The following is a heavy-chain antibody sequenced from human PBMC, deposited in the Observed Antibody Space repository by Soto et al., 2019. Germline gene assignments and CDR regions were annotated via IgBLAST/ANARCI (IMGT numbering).Heavy chain of an antibody. D-gene: IGHD6-13*01. J-gene: IGHJ4*02. CDR2: TFYRSTWNY. CDR3: ASVKRVIPGTRGYFDY. Sequence: SQTLSLTCDISGDSVSRNITAWSWIRQSPSRGLEWLGRTFYRSTWNYDYAISVKSRITITPDISKNQFSLHLNSVTPEDTAVYYCASVKRVIPGTRGYFDYWGQGALVTGSS. V-gene: IGHV6-1*01. CDR1: GDSVSRNITA.